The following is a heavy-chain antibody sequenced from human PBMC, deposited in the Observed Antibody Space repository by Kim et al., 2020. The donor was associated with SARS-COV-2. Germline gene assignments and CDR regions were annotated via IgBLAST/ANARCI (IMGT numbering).Heavy chain of an antibody. CDR3: ASLDDYGDYGPDY. D-gene: IGHD4-17*01. V-gene: IGHV4-38-2*02. CDR1: GYSISSGYY. Sequence: SETLSLTCTVSGYSISSGYYWGWIRQPPGKGLEWIGSIYHSGSTYYNPSLKSRVTISVDTSKNQFSLKLSSVTAADTAVYYCASLDDYGDYGPDYWGQGTLVTVSS. CDR2: IYHSGST. J-gene: IGHJ4*02.